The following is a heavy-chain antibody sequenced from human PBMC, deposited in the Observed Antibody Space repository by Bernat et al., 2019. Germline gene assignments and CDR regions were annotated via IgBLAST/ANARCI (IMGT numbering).Heavy chain of an antibody. D-gene: IGHD3-10*01. CDR2: ISYDGSNK. V-gene: IGHV3-30-3*01. CDR1: GFTFSSHA. Sequence: QVQLVESGGGVVQPGRSLRLSCAASGFTFSSHAMHWVRQAPGKGLEWEAVISYDGSNKYYADSVKGRFTISRDNSKNTLYLQMNSLRAEDTAVYYCARDGPGSGSYYSPCDYWGQGTLVTVSS. CDR3: ARDGPGSGSYYSPCDY. J-gene: IGHJ4*02.